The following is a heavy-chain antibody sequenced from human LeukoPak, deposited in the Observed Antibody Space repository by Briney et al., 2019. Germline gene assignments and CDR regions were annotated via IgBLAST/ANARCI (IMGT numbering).Heavy chain of an antibody. V-gene: IGHV3-9*01. CDR2: ISWNSGSI. CDR3: AKDLKDSSGSSFDY. Sequence: GGSPRLCCAASGFTFDDYAMHWVRQAPGKGLEWVSGISWNSGSIGYADSVKGRFTISRDNAKNSLYLQMNSLRAEDTALYYCAKDLKDSSGSSFDYWGQGTLVTVSS. D-gene: IGHD3-22*01. CDR1: GFTFDDYA. J-gene: IGHJ4*02.